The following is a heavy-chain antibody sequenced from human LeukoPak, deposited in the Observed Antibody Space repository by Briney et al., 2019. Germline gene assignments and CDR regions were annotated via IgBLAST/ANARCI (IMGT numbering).Heavy chain of an antibody. CDR2: IYYSGST. CDR1: GGSISSYY. J-gene: IGHJ4*02. Sequence: SETLSLTCTVSGGSISSYYWSWIRQPPGKGLEWIGYIYYSGSTNYNPSLKSRVTISVDASKYQFSLTLSSVTAADTAVYYCARESRITMVRGVISHFDYWGQGTLVTVSS. CDR3: ARESRITMVRGVISHFDY. D-gene: IGHD3-10*01. V-gene: IGHV4-59*01.